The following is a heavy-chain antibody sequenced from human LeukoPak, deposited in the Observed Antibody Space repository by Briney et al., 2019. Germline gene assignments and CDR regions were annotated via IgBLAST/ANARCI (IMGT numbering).Heavy chain of an antibody. D-gene: IGHD1-14*01. CDR1: GYSFSSYW. Sequence: GESLKLSCKGSGYSFSSYWIAWVRQVPGKGLEWMGIIFPGDSDIRYSPSFQGQVTISADKSISTAYLQWRSLRASDTAMYYCARQPGSGAWGQGTLVTVSS. CDR3: ARQPGSGA. CDR2: IFPGDSDI. V-gene: IGHV5-51*01. J-gene: IGHJ5*02.